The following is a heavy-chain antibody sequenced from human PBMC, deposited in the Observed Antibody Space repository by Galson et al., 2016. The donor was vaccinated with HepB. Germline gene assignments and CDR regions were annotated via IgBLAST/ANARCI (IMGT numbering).Heavy chain of an antibody. D-gene: IGHD6-19*01. V-gene: IGHV3-64D*09. Sequence: SLRLSCAASGLTFRSYAMTWVRQAPGKGLEYVSAISSNGGSTYYADSVKGRFTISRDNSKNTLYLQMSSLRAEDTAVYYCVKDRGEKGWYGAFDIWGQGTMVTVSS. CDR3: VKDRGEKGWYGAFDI. CDR1: GLTFRSYA. J-gene: IGHJ3*02. CDR2: ISSNGGST.